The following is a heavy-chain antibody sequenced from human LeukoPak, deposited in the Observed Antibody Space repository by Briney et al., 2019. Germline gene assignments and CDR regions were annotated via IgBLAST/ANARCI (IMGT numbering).Heavy chain of an antibody. V-gene: IGHV3-23*01. Sequence: PGGSLRLSCAASGFTFSSYAMSWVRQAPGKGLEWVSAISGSGGSTYCADSVKGRFTISRDNSKNTLYLQMNSLRAEDTAVYYCAKFKAVGASFPAPFDYWGQGTLVTVSS. CDR1: GFTFSSYA. CDR2: ISGSGGST. J-gene: IGHJ4*02. CDR3: AKFKAVGASFPAPFDY. D-gene: IGHD1-26*01.